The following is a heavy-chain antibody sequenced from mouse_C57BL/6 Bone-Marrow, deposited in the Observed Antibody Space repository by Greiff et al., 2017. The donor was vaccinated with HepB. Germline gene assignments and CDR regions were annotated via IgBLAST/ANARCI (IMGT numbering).Heavy chain of an antibody. CDR1: GYTFTSYG. V-gene: IGHV1-81*01. D-gene: IGHD1-1*01. CDR3: ARGDYGSSPCHY. CDR2: IYPRSGNT. Sequence: QLQQSGAELARPGASVKLSCKASGYTFTSYGISWVKQRTGQGLEWIGEIYPRSGNTYYNEKFKGKATLTADKSSRTAYMELRSLTSEDSAVYFCARGDYGSSPCHYWGQGTTLTVSS. J-gene: IGHJ2*01.